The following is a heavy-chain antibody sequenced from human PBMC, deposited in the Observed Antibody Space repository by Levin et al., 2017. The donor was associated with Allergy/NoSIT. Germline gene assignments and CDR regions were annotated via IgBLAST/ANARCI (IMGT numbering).Heavy chain of an antibody. CDR2: IYSGGST. CDR3: ARVEGADNWFDP. V-gene: IGHV3-66*01. CDR1: GFTVSSNY. D-gene: IGHD1-26*01. J-gene: IGHJ5*02. Sequence: SCAASGFTVSSNYMSWVRQAPGKGLEWVSVIYSGGSTYYADSVEGRFTISRDNSKNTLYLQMNSLRAEDTAVYYCARVEGADNWFDPWGQGTLVTVSS.